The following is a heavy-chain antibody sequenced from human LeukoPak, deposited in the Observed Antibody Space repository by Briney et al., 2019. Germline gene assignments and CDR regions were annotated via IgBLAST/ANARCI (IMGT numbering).Heavy chain of an antibody. V-gene: IGHV4-34*01. J-gene: IGHJ4*02. D-gene: IGHD5-18*01. CDR2: INHSGST. CDR3: ARDGYGDYADY. CDR1: GGSFSGYY. Sequence: SETLSLTCAVYGGSFSGYYWSWIRQPPGKGLEWIGEINHSGSTNYNPSLKSRVTISVDTSKNQFSLKLSSVTAADTAVYYCARDGYGDYADYWGQGTLVTVSS.